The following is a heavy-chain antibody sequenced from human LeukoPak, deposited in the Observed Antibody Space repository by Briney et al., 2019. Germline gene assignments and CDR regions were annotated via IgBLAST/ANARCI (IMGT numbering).Heavy chain of an antibody. V-gene: IGHV4-59*01. CDR3: ARDQGDFAH. J-gene: IGHJ4*02. Sequence: SETLSLTCTVSGGSISSYYWSWIRQPPGKGLEWIGYIYYSGSTNYNPSLKSRVTISVDTSRNQFSLKLSSVTAEDTAVYYCARDQGDFAHWGQGTLVTVSS. D-gene: IGHD3-16*01. CDR2: IYYSGST. CDR1: GGSISSYY.